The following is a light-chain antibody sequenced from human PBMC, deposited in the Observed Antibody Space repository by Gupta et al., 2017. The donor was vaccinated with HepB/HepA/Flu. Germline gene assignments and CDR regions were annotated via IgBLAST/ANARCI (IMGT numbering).Light chain of an antibody. V-gene: IGKV1-39*01. Sequence: DTQMTQSPSSLSASVGDRATLTCRASQSVSTYLNWYQQKPGKAPKLLIYSASSLQSGVPSRFSGSGSGTDFTLTIISLQPEDFATYYCQQSDSPPKTFGQGTKVEI. J-gene: IGKJ1*01. CDR2: SAS. CDR1: QSVSTY. CDR3: QQSDSPPKT.